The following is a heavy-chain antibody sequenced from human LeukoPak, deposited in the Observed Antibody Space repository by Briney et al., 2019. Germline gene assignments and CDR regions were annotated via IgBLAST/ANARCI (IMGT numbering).Heavy chain of an antibody. J-gene: IGHJ4*02. CDR1: GGTFSSYA. V-gene: IGHV1-69*04. Sequence: ASVKVSCKASGGTFSSYAISWVRQAPGQGLEWMGRIIPIFGIANYAQKFQGRVTITTDKSTSAAYMELSSLRSEDAAVYYCAREKADYFDYCGQGTLVTVSS. CDR2: IIPIFGIA. CDR3: AREKADYFDY.